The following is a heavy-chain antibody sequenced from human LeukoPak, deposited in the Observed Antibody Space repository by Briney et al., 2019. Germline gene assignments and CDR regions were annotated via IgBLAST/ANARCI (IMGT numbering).Heavy chain of an antibody. CDR3: ARGAVDTAMVRENYYGMDV. CDR2: IYYSGST. CDR1: AASIISYY. D-gene: IGHD5-18*01. J-gene: IGHJ6*02. Sequence: PSQTLSLTCTVAAASIISYYGRSIRQPPGKWMGWVGCIYYSGSTNYNPSLKSRVTISVDPSKNQFSLKLGSVTAADTAVYYCARGAVDTAMVRENYYGMDVWGQGTTATVSS. V-gene: IGHV4-59*01.